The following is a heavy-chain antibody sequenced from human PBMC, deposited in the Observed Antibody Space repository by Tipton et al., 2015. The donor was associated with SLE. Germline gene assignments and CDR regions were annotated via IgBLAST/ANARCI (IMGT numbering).Heavy chain of an antibody. J-gene: IGHJ6*03. V-gene: IGHV4-34*01. Sequence: TLSLTCAVYGGSFSGYYWSWIRQPPGKGLEWIGEINHSGSTNYNPSLKSRVTISVDTSKNQFSLKLSSVTAADTAVYYCARQPVFYFYYMDVWGKGTPVTVSS. CDR3: ARQPVFYFYYMDV. CDR2: INHSGST. CDR1: GGSFSGYY.